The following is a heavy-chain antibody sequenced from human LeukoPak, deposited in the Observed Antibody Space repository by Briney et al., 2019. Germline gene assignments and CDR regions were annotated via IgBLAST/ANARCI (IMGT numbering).Heavy chain of an antibody. CDR1: GFTFSSYS. CDR2: ISSSSSYI. Sequence: TGGSLRLSCAASGFTFSSYSMNWARQAPGKGLEWVSSISSSSSYIYYADSVKGRFTISRDNAKNSLYLQMNSLRAEDTAVYYCARDRVGAVAGTNLDYWGQGTLVTVSS. CDR3: ARDRVGAVAGTNLDY. J-gene: IGHJ4*02. D-gene: IGHD6-19*01. V-gene: IGHV3-21*01.